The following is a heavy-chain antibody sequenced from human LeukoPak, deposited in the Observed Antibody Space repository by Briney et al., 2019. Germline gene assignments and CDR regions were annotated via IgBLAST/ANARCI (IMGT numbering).Heavy chain of an antibody. CDR1: GYTFTSYG. J-gene: IGHJ3*02. CDR3: SRALYPTHSSNWYLSAFDI. V-gene: IGHV1-18*01. D-gene: IGHD6-13*01. CDR2: ISAYNGKT. Sequence: GASVKVSCKTSGYTFTSYGINWVRQAPGQGLEWMGWISAYNGKTNYAQKLQGRVTMTTDTSTSTAYMELRSLRSDDTAMYYCSRALYPTHSSNWYLSAFDIWGLGTLVTVSS.